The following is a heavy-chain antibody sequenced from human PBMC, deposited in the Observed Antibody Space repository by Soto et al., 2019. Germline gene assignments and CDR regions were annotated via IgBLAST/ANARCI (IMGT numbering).Heavy chain of an antibody. D-gene: IGHD3-10*01. CDR1: GFPFSDYE. J-gene: IGHJ4*02. CDR3: ARGVRDDY. V-gene: IGHV3-48*03. Sequence: GGSLRLSCAASGFPFSDYEVNWVRQAPGKGLEWPSYISSSGSSKYYADSVKGRFTISRDNARNSLYLQMNRLRAEDTAIYYCARGVRDDYWCQGPLVTVSS. CDR2: ISSSGSSK.